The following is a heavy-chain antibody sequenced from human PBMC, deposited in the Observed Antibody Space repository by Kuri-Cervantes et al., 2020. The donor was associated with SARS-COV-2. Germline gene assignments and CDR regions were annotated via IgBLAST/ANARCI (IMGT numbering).Heavy chain of an antibody. V-gene: IGHV4-59*01. CDR3: ARGFDP. J-gene: IGHJ5*02. CDR1: GGSISSYY. CDR2: ISYSGST. Sequence: SETLSLTCSVSGGSISSYYWSWIRQPPGKGLEWIGYISYSGSTNCNPSLKSRVTISVDTSKNQLSLKLSSVTAADTGVYYCARGFDPWGQGTLVTVSS.